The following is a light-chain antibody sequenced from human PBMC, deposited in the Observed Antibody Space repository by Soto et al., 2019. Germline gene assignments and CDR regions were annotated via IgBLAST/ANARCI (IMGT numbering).Light chain of an antibody. Sequence: DIQMTQSPSTLSASVGDRLTITCRASQSISTWLAWYQQKPGKAPMLLIYKASTLESGVPSRFSGSGSGTEFTLTISSLQPDDFATYYCQQYDTYSRTFGQGTKVEIK. CDR2: KAS. CDR3: QQYDTYSRT. V-gene: IGKV1-5*03. J-gene: IGKJ1*01. CDR1: QSISTW.